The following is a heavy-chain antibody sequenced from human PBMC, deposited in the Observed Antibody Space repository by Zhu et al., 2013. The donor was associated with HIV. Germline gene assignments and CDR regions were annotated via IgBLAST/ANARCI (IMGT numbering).Heavy chain of an antibody. CDR1: GFTFSSYG. J-gene: IGHJ4*02. D-gene: IGHD5-12*01. Sequence: VQLVESGGGVVQPGRSLRLSCAASGFTFSSYGMHWVRQAPGKGLEWVAVISYDGSNKYYADSVKGRFTISRDNSKNTLYLQMNSLRAEDTAAYYCARQRWLRSSPFDYWGQGTLVTVSS. CDR3: ARQRWLRSSPFDY. V-gene: IGHV3-30*03. CDR2: ISYDGSNK.